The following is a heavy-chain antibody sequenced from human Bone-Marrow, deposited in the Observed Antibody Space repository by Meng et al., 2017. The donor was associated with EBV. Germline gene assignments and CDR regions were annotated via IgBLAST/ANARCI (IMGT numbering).Heavy chain of an antibody. J-gene: IGHJ5*02. Sequence: QLQLKEPGPGLVKPSETLSLTCTVSGGSISSSSYYWGWIRQPPGKGLEWIGSIYYSGSTYYNPSLKSRVTISVDTSKNQFSLKLSSVTAADTAVYYCASIAAGSFDPWGQGTLVTVSS. D-gene: IGHD6-13*01. CDR2: IYYSGST. CDR1: GGSISSSSYY. V-gene: IGHV4-39*01. CDR3: ASIAAGSFDP.